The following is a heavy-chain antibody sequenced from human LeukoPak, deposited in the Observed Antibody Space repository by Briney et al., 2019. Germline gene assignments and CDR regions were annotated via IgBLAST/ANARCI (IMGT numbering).Heavy chain of an antibody. CDR1: GFTFSSYA. CDR3: AKAPVGSYGSGSHSGQYYFDY. V-gene: IGHV3-23*01. J-gene: IGHJ4*02. D-gene: IGHD3-10*01. CDR2: ISGSDGST. Sequence: GGSQRLSCAASGFTFSSYAMSWVRQAPGKGLEWVSGISGSDGSTYYADSVKGRFTISRDNSKNTLYLQMNSLRVEDTAVYYCAKAPVGSYGSGSHSGQYYFDYWGQGTLVTVSS.